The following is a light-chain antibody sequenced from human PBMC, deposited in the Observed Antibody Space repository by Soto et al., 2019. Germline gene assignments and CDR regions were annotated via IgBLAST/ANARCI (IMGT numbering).Light chain of an antibody. V-gene: IGKV4-1*01. Sequence: DIVMTQSPDSLAVSLGERATINCKSSQSVLYSSNNRNYLAWYQQKPGQPPKLLIYWASTRESGVPDRFSGSGSGTDFTLIISSLQAEDVAVYYCQQYYSTPPMYTFGQGTKLEI. CDR1: QSVLYSSNNRNY. J-gene: IGKJ2*01. CDR3: QQYYSTPPMYT. CDR2: WAS.